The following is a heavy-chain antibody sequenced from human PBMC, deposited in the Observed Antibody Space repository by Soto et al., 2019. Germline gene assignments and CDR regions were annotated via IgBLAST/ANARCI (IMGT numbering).Heavy chain of an antibody. CDR3: ARDGKTAIAVAGLDY. J-gene: IGHJ4*02. CDR2: ISYDGSNK. CDR1: GFTFSSYA. V-gene: IGHV3-30-3*01. Sequence: GGSLRLSCAASGFTFSSYAMHWVRQAPGKGLEWVAVISYDGSNKYYADSVKGRFTISRDNSKNTLYLQMNSLRAEDTAVYYCARDGKTAIAVAGLDYWGQGTLVTVSS. D-gene: IGHD6-19*01.